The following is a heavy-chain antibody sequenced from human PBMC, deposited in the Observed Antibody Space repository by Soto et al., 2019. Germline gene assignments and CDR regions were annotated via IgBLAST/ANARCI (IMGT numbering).Heavy chain of an antibody. CDR1: GFTFSDYY. D-gene: IGHD6-13*01. V-gene: IGHV3-11*06. Sequence: QVQLVESGGGLVKPGGSLRLSCAASGFTFSDYYMSWIRQAPGKGLEWVSYISSSSSYTNYADSVKGRFTISRDNAKNSLYLQMNSLGAEDTAVYYCARDAIAAAVAHYYYYGMDVWGQGTTVTVSS. CDR2: ISSSSSYT. CDR3: ARDAIAAAVAHYYYYGMDV. J-gene: IGHJ6*02.